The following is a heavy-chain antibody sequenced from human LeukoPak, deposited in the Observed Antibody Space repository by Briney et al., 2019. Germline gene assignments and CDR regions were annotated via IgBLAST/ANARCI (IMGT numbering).Heavy chain of an antibody. CDR3: VRGNRDTSGFYFYYGMDV. CDR1: GSTFDDYA. CDR2: ISWDSRNI. D-gene: IGHD6-19*01. V-gene: IGHV3-9*01. J-gene: IGHJ6*02. Sequence: GGSLRLSCAASGSTFDDYAMFWVRQAPGKGLEWVSGISWDSRNIGYAASVKGRFTTSRDNGKNSLYLQMNSLRPDDTALYYCVRGNRDTSGFYFYYGMDVWGPGSTVTVSS.